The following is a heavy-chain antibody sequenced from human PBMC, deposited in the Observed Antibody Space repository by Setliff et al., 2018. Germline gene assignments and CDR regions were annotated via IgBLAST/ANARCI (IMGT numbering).Heavy chain of an antibody. CDR3: ARRETYYNFWSGYFDY. V-gene: IGHV3-21*05. D-gene: IGHD3-3*01. Sequence: GSLRLSCVGFGFNFKTSSLNWVRQAPGKGLEWLSYVSPRSTFIHVADSVRGRFTVSRDNAKNTLYLQMNGLRAEDTAVYYCARRETYYNFWSGYFDYWGQGTLVTSPQ. J-gene: IGHJ4*02. CDR1: GFNFKTSS. CDR2: VSPRSTFI.